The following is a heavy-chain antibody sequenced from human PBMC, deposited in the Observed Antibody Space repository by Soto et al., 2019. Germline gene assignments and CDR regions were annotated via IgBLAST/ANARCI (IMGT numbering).Heavy chain of an antibody. CDR3: ARDPYCSGGSCFWYFDL. V-gene: IGHV3-21*01. J-gene: IGHJ2*01. CDR1: GFTFSSYS. CDR2: ISSSSSYI. D-gene: IGHD2-15*01. Sequence: GGSLRLSCAASGFTFSSYSMNWVRQAPGKGLEWVSSISSSSSYIYYADSVKGRFTISRDNAKNSLYLQMNSLRAEDTAVYYCARDPYCSGGSCFWYFDLWGRGTLVTVSS.